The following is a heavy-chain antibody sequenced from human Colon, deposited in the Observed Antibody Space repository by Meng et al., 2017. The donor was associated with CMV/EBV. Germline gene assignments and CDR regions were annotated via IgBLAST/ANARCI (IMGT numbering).Heavy chain of an antibody. J-gene: IGHJ5*02. CDR3: ARDWLGFKVWFGP. Sequence: AAAYTFTDDYRHWVRQATGQGLEWMGWIYPNSGGTNYAQKFEGRVTMTRDTSISTAYMEMRRLTSDDTAVYYCARDWLGFKVWFGPWGQGTLVTVSS. V-gene: IGHV1-2*02. CDR2: IYPNSGGT. D-gene: IGHD3-3*01. CDR1: AYTFTDDY.